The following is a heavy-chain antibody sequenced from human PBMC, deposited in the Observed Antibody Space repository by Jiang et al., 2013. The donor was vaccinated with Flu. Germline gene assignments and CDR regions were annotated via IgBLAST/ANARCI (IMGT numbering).Heavy chain of an antibody. CDR3: ASEIEKDYDFWSGPFSPIRYYYYGMDV. J-gene: IGHJ6*02. V-gene: IGHV6-1*01. Sequence: QTLSLTCAISGDSVSSNSAAWNWIRQSPSRGLEWLGRTYYRSKWYNDYAVSVKSRITINPDTSKNQFSLQLNSVTPEDTAVYYCASEIEKDYDFWSGPFSPIRYYYYGMDVWGQGTTVTVS. CDR2: TYYRSKWYN. D-gene: IGHD3-3*01. CDR1: GDSVSSNSAA.